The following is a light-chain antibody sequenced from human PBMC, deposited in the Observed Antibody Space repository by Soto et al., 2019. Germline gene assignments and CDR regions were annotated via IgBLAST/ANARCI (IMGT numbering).Light chain of an antibody. CDR2: DAS. V-gene: IGKV3-11*01. CDR3: RQRSNWPPLT. Sequence: EIVLTQSPGTLSLSPGERATLSCRASQSVSSYLAWYQQKPGQAPRLLIYDASNRATGIPARFSGSGSGTDFTLTISSLEPEDFAVYYCRQRSNWPPLTFGGGTKVDI. J-gene: IGKJ4*01. CDR1: QSVSSY.